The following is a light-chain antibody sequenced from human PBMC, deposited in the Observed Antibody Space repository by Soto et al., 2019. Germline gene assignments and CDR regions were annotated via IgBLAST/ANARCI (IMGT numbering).Light chain of an antibody. J-gene: IGLJ2*01. CDR3: QSYDNSLGGHVV. V-gene: IGLV1-40*01. CDR1: GSNIRASLD. Sequence: QSVLTQPPSVSGAPGQRVTISCTGSGSNIRASLDVHWYQQLPGAAPKLLVSGSANRPSGVPDRFSGSKSGSSASLAITGLQAEDEADYYCQSYDNSLGGHVVFGGGTKLTVL. CDR2: GSA.